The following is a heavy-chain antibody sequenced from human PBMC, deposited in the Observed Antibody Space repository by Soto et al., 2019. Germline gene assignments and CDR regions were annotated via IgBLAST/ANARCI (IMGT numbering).Heavy chain of an antibody. D-gene: IGHD3-3*01. CDR1: GFTFSSYA. V-gene: IGHV3-23*01. J-gene: IGHJ5*02. CDR3: AKGLPERRSAYYRYNWFDP. Sequence: EVQLLESGGGSVQPGTSLRLSCAASGFTFSSYAMSWVRQAPGKGLEWVSVISGSGGSTYYADSVKGRFTISRDNSKNPLYLQMNNLRAEDTAVYYCAKGLPERRSAYYRYNWFDPWGQGTLVTVSS. CDR2: ISGSGGST.